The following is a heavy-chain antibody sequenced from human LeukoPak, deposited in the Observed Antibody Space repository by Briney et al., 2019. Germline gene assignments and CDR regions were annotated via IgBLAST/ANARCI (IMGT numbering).Heavy chain of an antibody. D-gene: IGHD4-17*01. J-gene: IGHJ3*02. CDR1: GGSITSGGYC. V-gene: IGHV4-31*03. CDR3: ARGLPHRHLRYGYYGRRGYAFDI. CDR2: IYYSEST. Sequence: PPTLSLTCTVSGGSITSGGYCWSWTRQHPGRCLEWIRYIYYSESTYYHPSLKSGSIISVDTSKNQFSLKLSSVTAADTAVYYCARGLPHRHLRYGYYGRRGYAFDIWGQGTMVTVSS.